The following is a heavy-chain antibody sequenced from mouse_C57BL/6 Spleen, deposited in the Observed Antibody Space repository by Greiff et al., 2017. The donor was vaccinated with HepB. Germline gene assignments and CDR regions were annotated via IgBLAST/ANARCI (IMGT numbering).Heavy chain of an antibody. CDR2: INPSTGGT. Sequence: EVQLQQSGPELVKPGASVKISCKASGYSFTGYYMNWVKQSPEKSLEWIGEINPSTGGTTYNQKFKAKATLTVDKSSSTAYMQLKSLTSEDSAVYYCARWSYSNGLGAMDYWGQGTSVTVSS. D-gene: IGHD2-5*01. J-gene: IGHJ4*01. CDR3: ARWSYSNGLGAMDY. CDR1: GYSFTGYY. V-gene: IGHV1-42*01.